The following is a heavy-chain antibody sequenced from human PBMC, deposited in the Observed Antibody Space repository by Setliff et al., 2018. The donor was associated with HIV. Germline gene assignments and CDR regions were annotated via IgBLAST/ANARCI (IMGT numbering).Heavy chain of an antibody. V-gene: IGHV3-23*01. J-gene: IGHJ4*02. CDR2: ITANDGNP. Sequence: GGSLRLSCAASGFTFSSYAMSWVRQAPGSGLEWVSGITANDGNPYYADSVKGRFTISKDISKNTLYLQMNSLRAEDTAVYYCAKDGWGSFWGQGTLVTVPQ. CDR3: AKDGWGSF. CDR1: GFTFSSYA. D-gene: IGHD6-19*01.